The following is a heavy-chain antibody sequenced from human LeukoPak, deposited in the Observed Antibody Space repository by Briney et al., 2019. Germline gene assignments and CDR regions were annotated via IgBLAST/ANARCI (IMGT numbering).Heavy chain of an antibody. J-gene: IGHJ4*02. Sequence: SETLSLTCAVYGGSFSGYCWSWIRQPPGKGLEWIGEINHSGSTNYNPSLKSRVTISVDTSKNQFSLKLSSVTAADTAVYYCARNVPIFGVVISFDYWGQGTLVTVSS. V-gene: IGHV4-34*01. CDR1: GGSFSGYC. CDR2: INHSGST. D-gene: IGHD3-3*01. CDR3: ARNVPIFGVVISFDY.